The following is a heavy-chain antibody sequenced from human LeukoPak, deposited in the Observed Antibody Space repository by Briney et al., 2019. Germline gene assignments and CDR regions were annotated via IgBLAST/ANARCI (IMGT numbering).Heavy chain of an antibody. CDR2: SFYTGST. D-gene: IGHD5-24*01. CDR3: ARGDGYNFY. V-gene: IGHV4-59*01. J-gene: IGHJ4*02. CDR1: GVSLTTFY. Sequence: PSETLSLTCTVSGVSLTTFYWSWIRQPPGKGLEWIGYSFYTGSTNYNPSLQSRVTISVDTSEKQFSLKLNSVTAADTAVYYCARGDGYNFYWGQGTLVTVSS.